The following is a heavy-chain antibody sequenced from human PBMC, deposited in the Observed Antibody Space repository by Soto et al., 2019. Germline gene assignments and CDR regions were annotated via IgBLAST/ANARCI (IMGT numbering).Heavy chain of an antibody. V-gene: IGHV1-69*13. Sequence: SVKVSCTASGGAFSSSSINWVRQAPGQGLEWMGGIIPMFGTTNYAQKLQGTVTLTADESTSTAYMEMTDLRSEDTAVYYCAEGGGVYDTWGQGTLVTVSS. CDR1: GGAFSSSS. CDR3: AEGGGVYDT. D-gene: IGHD3-16*01. CDR2: IIPMFGTT. J-gene: IGHJ5*02.